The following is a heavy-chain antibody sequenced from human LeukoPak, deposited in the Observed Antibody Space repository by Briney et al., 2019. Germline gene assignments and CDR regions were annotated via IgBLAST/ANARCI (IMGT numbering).Heavy chain of an antibody. D-gene: IGHD3-10*02. CDR1: AFTFSTYA. CDR3: AELGITMIGGV. CDR2: VSANGINT. V-gene: IGHV3-23*01. Sequence: PGGSLRLSCAASAFTFSTYAMSWVRQAPGKGLEWVSAVSANGINTYYADSVKGRFTISRDNSKNTLYLQMNSLRAEDTAVYYCAELGITMIGGVWGKGTTVTISS. J-gene: IGHJ6*04.